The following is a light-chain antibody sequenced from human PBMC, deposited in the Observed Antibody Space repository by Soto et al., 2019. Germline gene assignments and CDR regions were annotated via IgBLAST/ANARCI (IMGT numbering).Light chain of an antibody. CDR3: QQYGGSPRT. J-gene: IGKJ1*01. Sequence: EIVLTQSPATLSLSPGERATLSCRASQSISSNYLAWYQQKPGQAPRLLIYDASSRATGIPDRFSGSGSGTDFTLTVSRLEPEDFAVYYCQQYGGSPRTFGQGTRWIS. V-gene: IGKV3-20*01. CDR2: DAS. CDR1: QSISSNY.